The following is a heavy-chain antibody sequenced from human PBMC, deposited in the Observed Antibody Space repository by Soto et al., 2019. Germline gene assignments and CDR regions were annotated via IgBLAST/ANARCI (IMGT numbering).Heavy chain of an antibody. V-gene: IGHV5-10-1*01. Sequence: PGGSLKISCKGSGYSFTSYWISWVRQMPGKGLEWMGRIDPSDSYTNYSPSFQGHVTISADKSISTAYLQWSSLKASDTAMYYCARHGIAAAGPDAFDIWGQGTMVTVS. CDR2: IDPSDSYT. CDR1: GYSFTSYW. CDR3: ARHGIAAAGPDAFDI. J-gene: IGHJ3*02. D-gene: IGHD6-13*01.